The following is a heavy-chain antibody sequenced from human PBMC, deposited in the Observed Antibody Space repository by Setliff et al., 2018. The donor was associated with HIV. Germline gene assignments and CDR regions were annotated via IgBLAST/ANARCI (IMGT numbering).Heavy chain of an antibody. CDR1: GGTFSSYA. D-gene: IGHD5-12*01. Sequence: ASVKVSCKASGGTFSSYAVSWVRQAPGQGLEWMGGIIPILGIKKYPQTFQGRVTITADKSTSTAYMELSSLRSEDTAVYYCARGSKRWLQFDFFDYWGQGTLVTVSS. V-gene: IGHV1-69*10. J-gene: IGHJ4*02. CDR2: IIPILGIK. CDR3: ARGSKRWLQFDFFDY.